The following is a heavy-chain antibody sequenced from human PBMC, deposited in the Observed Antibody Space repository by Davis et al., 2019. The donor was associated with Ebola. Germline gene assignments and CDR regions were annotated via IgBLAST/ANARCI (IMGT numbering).Heavy chain of an antibody. D-gene: IGHD3-3*01. Sequence: GGSLRLSCAASGFILSDFDMHWVRQVTGKRLEWVSSISPAGETHSSESVKGRFTISREGANNSVYLQMSSLSDGDTAVYYCVRVRGGITMSGEGDFYGLDVWGQGTTVTVSS. J-gene: IGHJ6*02. CDR1: GFILSDFD. CDR3: VRVRGGITMSGEGDFYGLDV. V-gene: IGHV3-13*01. CDR2: ISPAGET.